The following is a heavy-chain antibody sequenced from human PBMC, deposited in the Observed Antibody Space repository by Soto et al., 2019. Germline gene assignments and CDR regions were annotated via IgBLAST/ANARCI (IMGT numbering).Heavy chain of an antibody. CDR2: IWFDGSTE. D-gene: IGHD6-19*01. CDR1: GFTFSTYG. CDR3: ARAERAVAGTGGFGMDV. J-gene: IGHJ6*02. V-gene: IGHV3-33*01. Sequence: QVQLVESGGGVVQPGRSLRLSCAASGFTFSTYGMHWVRQAPGKGLEWVAVIWFDGSTEYYADSVKGRFTISRDNSKSTLYLQMNSLRAEDTAVYYCARAERAVAGTGGFGMDVWGQGTTVTVSS.